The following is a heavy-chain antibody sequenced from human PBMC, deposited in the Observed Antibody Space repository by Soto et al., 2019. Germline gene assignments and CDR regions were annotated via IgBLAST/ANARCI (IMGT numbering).Heavy chain of an antibody. J-gene: IGHJ6*02. CDR2: ITSSSNI. CDR3: ARAPYGMDV. CDR1: GFTFSSYS. Sequence: PGGSLRLSCAASGFTFSSYSMNWARQAPGKGLEWVSYITSSSNIYYTDSVKGRFTISRDNAKNSLYLQMNSLRDEDTAVYYCARAPYGMDVWGQGTTVTVSS. V-gene: IGHV3-48*02.